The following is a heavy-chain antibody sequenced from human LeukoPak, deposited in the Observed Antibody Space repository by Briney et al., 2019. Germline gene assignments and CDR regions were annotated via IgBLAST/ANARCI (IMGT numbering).Heavy chain of an antibody. Sequence: SETLSLTCAVYGGSFSGYYWSWIRQPPGKGMEWIGEINHSGSTNYNPSLKSRVTISVDKSKNQFSLQLSSVTAADTAVYYCASSTVINDYWGQGTLVTVSS. D-gene: IGHD4-17*01. CDR2: INHSGST. V-gene: IGHV4-34*01. CDR3: ASSTVINDY. CDR1: GGSFSGYY. J-gene: IGHJ4*02.